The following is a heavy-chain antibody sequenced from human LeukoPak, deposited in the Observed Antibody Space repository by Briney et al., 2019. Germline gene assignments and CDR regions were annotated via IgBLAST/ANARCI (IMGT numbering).Heavy chain of an antibody. V-gene: IGHV3-33*01. J-gene: IGHJ4*02. D-gene: IGHD6-19*01. CDR2: IWYNGKNK. Sequence: GGSLRLSCAASGFTFSTYAMHWVRQAPGKGLEWVAMIWYNGKNKHYADSVKGRFTISRDNSKNTLDLQLNSLRADDTAVYYCVRDPSNSGWAFDYWGQGTLVTVSS. CDR3: VRDPSNSGWAFDY. CDR1: GFTFSTYA.